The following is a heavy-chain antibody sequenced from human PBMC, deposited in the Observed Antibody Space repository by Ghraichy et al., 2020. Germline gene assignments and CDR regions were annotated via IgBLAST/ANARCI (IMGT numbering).Heavy chain of an antibody. J-gene: IGHJ4*02. CDR3: ARIWRGYFDY. V-gene: IGHV4-39*01. CDR2: IYYSGST. Sequence: LTCTVSGGSISSSSYYWGWIRQPPGKGLEWIGSIYYSGSTYYNPSLKSRVTISVDTSKNQFSLKLSSVTAADPAVYYCARIWRGYFDYWGQGTLVTVSS. CDR1: GGSISSSSYY. D-gene: IGHD3-10*01.